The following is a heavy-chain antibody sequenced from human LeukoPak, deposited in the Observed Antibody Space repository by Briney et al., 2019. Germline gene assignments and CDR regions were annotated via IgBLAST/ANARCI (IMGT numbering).Heavy chain of an antibody. CDR2: MNPNSGNT. Sequence: GASVKVSCKASGYTFTSYDINWVRQATGQGLEWMGWMNPNSGNTGYAQKFQGRVTMTRDTSISTAYMELSRLRSDDTAVYYCARHGYDSSGYWVDYWGQGTLVTVSS. V-gene: IGHV1-8*01. D-gene: IGHD3-22*01. CDR3: ARHGYDSSGYWVDY. J-gene: IGHJ4*02. CDR1: GYTFTSYD.